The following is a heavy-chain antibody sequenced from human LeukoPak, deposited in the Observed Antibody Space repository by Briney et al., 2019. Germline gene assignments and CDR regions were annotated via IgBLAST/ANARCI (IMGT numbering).Heavy chain of an antibody. CDR2: ISYDGSNK. CDR1: GFTFSSYA. J-gene: IGHJ4*02. CDR3: ARGGLAYYYDSSGLSTFDY. Sequence: PGGSLRLSCAASGFTFSSYAMHWVRQAPGKGLEWVAVISYDGSNKYYADSVKGRFTISRDNSKNTLYLQMNCLRAEDTAVYYCARGGLAYYYDSSGLSTFDYWGQGTLVTVSS. V-gene: IGHV3-30-3*01. D-gene: IGHD3-22*01.